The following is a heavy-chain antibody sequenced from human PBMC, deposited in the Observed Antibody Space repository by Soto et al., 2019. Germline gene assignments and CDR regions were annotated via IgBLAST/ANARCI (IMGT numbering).Heavy chain of an antibody. CDR2: IYYSGST. CDR3: ARSAIPNYDILTGYYSPTSYFDY. V-gene: IGHV4-59*01. CDR1: GGSISSYY. J-gene: IGHJ4*02. D-gene: IGHD3-9*01. Sequence: SETLSLTCTVSGGSISSYYWSWIRQPPGKGLEWIGYIYYSGSTNYNPSLKSRVTISVDTSKNQFSLKLSSVTAADTAVYYCARSAIPNYDILTGYYSPTSYFDYWGQGTLVTVS.